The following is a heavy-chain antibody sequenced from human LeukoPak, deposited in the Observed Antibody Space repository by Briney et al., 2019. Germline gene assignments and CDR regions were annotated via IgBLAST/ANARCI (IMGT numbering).Heavy chain of an antibody. V-gene: IGHV4-61*08. J-gene: IGHJ4*02. CDR2: IYYSGST. CDR3: ARANPLXETYYXXY. Sequence: PSETLSLTCTVSGGSISSGDYYWSWIRQPPGKGLEWIGYIYYSGSTNYNPSLKSRATISIDTSKNQFSLRLSSVTAADTAVYYCARANPLXETYYXXYWGQGTLVXXSS. CDR1: GGSISSGDYY.